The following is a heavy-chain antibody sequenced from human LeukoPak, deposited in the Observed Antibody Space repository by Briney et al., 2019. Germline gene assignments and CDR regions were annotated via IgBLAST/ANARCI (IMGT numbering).Heavy chain of an antibody. CDR2: INPSGGST. V-gene: IGHV1-46*01. Sequence: ASVKVSCKASGGTFSSYSISWVRQAPGQGLEWMGIINPSGGSTSYAQKFQGRVTMTRDMSTSTDYMELSSLRSEDTAVYYCARDNSVEDTAWWFDPWGQGTLVTVSS. D-gene: IGHD4-23*01. CDR3: ARDNSVEDTAWWFDP. CDR1: GGTFSSYS. J-gene: IGHJ5*02.